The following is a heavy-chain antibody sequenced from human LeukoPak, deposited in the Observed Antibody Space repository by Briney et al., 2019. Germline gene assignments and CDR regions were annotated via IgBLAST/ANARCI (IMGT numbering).Heavy chain of an antibody. Sequence: PGGSLRLSCAASGFTVSSNYMSWVRQAQGKGLDWVSVIYRSGSTYYADSVKGRFTISRDNSNNTLYLQMNSLRAEDTAVYYCARSLGFCSSSNCQEYLQHWGQGTPVTVSS. CDR3: ARSLGFCSSSNCQEYLQH. J-gene: IGHJ1*01. D-gene: IGHD2-2*01. CDR1: GFTVSSNY. V-gene: IGHV3-53*01. CDR2: IYRSGST.